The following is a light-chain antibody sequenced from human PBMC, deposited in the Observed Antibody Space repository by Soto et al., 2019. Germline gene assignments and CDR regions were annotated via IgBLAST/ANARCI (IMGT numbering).Light chain of an antibody. J-gene: IGKJ1*01. Sequence: EIIMTQSPATLSVSPGERATLSCRATQSVSSHLAWYQQKNGQAPRLLIYHSSSRATGIPARFSGSGSGTEFSLTISSLQSEDFATYYCQQYNSYTWTFGQGTKVEIK. CDR1: QSVSSH. CDR3: QQYNSYTWT. CDR2: HSS. V-gene: IGKV3D-15*01.